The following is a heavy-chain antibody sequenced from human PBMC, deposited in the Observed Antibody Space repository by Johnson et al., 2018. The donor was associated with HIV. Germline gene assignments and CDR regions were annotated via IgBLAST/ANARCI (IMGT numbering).Heavy chain of an antibody. Sequence: EVQLVESGGGVVQPGGSLRLSCAASGFTFSSYAMHWVRQAPGKGLEWVGRIKSKTDGGTTDYAAPVKGRFTISRDDSKNTLYLQMNSLKIEDTAVYYCTTDHCSGDSCCRGGSCYNALDIWGQGTMVTVSS. CDR3: TTDHCSGDSCCRGGSCYNALDI. V-gene: IGHV3-15*01. J-gene: IGHJ3*02. D-gene: IGHD2-15*01. CDR2: IKSKTDGGTT. CDR1: GFTFSSYA.